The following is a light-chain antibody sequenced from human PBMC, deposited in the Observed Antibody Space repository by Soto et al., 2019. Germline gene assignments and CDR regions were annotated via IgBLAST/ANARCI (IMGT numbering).Light chain of an antibody. J-gene: IGKJ1*01. Sequence: EIVLTQSPGTLSLSPGETVALSCRASQSVTNNYLAWYQQKRDRAPRLLIYGASNRATGIPDRFSGGGSGTDFILTIIRLEPEDFAVYYCQQYGSSPQTFGQGTKVEIK. V-gene: IGKV3-20*01. CDR2: GAS. CDR1: QSVTNNY. CDR3: QQYGSSPQT.